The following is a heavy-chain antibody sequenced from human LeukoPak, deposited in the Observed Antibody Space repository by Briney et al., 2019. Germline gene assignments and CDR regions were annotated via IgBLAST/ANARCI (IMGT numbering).Heavy chain of an antibody. V-gene: IGHV1-18*01. CDR2: ISAYNGNT. CDR1: RYTFTSYG. Sequence: ASVKVSCKASRYTFTSYGISWLRQAPGQGLEWMGWISAYNGNTNYAQKLQGRVTMTTDTSTSTAYMELRSLRSDDTAVYYCATGYCSSTSCYYFDYWGQGTLVTVSS. D-gene: IGHD2-2*01. J-gene: IGHJ4*02. CDR3: ATGYCSSTSCYYFDY.